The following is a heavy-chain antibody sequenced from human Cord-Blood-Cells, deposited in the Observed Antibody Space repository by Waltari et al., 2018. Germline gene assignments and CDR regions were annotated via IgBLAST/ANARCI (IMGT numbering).Heavy chain of an antibody. CDR2: INSDGSST. Sequence: EVQLVESGGGLVQPGGSLRLSCAASGFTFSSYWMHWVRQAPGKGLVWVSRINSDGSSTSYADSVKGRFTIPRDTAKNTLYLQMNSLRAEDTAVYYCAREHIVVVTAIDYWGQGTLVTVSS. D-gene: IGHD2-21*02. CDR3: AREHIVVVTAIDY. V-gene: IGHV3-74*01. CDR1: GFTFSSYW. J-gene: IGHJ4*02.